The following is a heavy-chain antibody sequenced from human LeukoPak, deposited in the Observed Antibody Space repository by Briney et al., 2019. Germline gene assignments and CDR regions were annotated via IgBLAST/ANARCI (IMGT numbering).Heavy chain of an antibody. J-gene: IGHJ5*02. CDR2: IYYSGST. Sequence: KPSETLSLTCTVSGGSISSSSYYWGWIRQPPGKGLEWIGSIYYSGSTYYNPSLKSRVTISVDTSKNQFSLKLSSVTAADTAVYYCARPTFYGGWFDPWGQGTLVTVSS. D-gene: IGHD2/OR15-2a*01. CDR1: GGSISSSSYY. V-gene: IGHV4-39*01. CDR3: ARPTFYGGWFDP.